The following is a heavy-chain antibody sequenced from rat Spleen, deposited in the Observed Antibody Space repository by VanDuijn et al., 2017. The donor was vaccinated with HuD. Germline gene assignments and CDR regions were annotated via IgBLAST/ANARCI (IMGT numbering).Heavy chain of an antibody. Sequence: QVQLKESGPGLVQPSQTLSLTCTVSGFSLTSNSVHWVRQPPGKGLEWIAAISSGGSTYFNSALKSRLNINRDTSKSQVFLKMNSLQTDDTAIYFCTRSNWDLPYWNFDFWGPGTMVTVSS. CDR1: GFSLTSNS. J-gene: IGHJ1*01. D-gene: IGHD3-6*01. CDR3: TRSNWDLPYWNFDF. CDR2: ISSGGST. V-gene: IGHV2-6*01.